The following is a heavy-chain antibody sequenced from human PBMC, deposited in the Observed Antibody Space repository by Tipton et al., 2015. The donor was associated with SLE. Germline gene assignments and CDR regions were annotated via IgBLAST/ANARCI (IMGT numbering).Heavy chain of an antibody. CDR2: ISAYNGNT. D-gene: IGHD3-10*01. V-gene: IGHV1-18*04. CDR1: GYTFTSYS. CDR3: ARSMVRVVTVAYYMAV. Sequence: QLVQSGAEVKKPGASVKVSCKASGYTFTSYSISWVRQAPGQGLEWMGWISAYNGNTNYAQKLQGRVTMTTDTSTSTAYMELRNLSSDDTAVYFCARSMVRVVTVAYYMAVWGKGTTVTVPS. J-gene: IGHJ6*03.